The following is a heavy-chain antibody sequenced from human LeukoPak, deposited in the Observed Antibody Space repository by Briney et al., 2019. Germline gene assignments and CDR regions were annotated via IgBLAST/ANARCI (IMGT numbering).Heavy chain of an antibody. J-gene: IGHJ6*02. CDR2: TYYRSKWYN. V-gene: IGHV6-1*01. CDR3: ARVAYMTTYYYYYGMDV. CDR1: GDSVSSNSAA. D-gene: IGHD4-11*01. Sequence: SQTLSLTCAISGDSVSSNSAAWNWIRQSPSRGLEWLGRTYYRSKWYNDYAVSVKSRITINPDTSKNQFSLQLNSVTPEDTAVYYCARVAYMTTYYYYYGMDVWGQGTTVTVSS.